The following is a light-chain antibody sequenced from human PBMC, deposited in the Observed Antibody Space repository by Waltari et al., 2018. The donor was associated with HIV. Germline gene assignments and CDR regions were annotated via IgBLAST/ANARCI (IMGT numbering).Light chain of an antibody. CDR1: ASHLVRYNY. J-gene: IGLJ1*01. CDR2: DVN. V-gene: IGLV2-14*03. CDR3: ASYTVNSTGV. Sequence: QSALSQPASVSASPGQSVAISCSGSASHLVRYNYVSWYQQHPDKTPRLILFDVNNRPSGISDRFSGTKSGTTASLTISTVETDDEADYYCASYTVNSTGVFGSGTKLTVL.